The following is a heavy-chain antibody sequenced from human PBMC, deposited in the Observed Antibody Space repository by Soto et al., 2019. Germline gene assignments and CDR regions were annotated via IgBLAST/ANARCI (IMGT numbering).Heavy chain of an antibody. Sequence: PGGSLSLSCAASGFTFSSYGMHWVRQAPGKGLEWVAVVWYDGSNKYYADSVKGRFTISRDNSKNTLYLQMNSLRVEDTAVYYCARPRIPLRVVAGPVRQQYYYYYDMDVWGQGTTVTVSS. CDR1: GFTFSSYG. J-gene: IGHJ6*02. V-gene: IGHV3-33*01. CDR3: ARPRIPLRVVAGPVRQQYYYYYDMDV. D-gene: IGHD3-22*01. CDR2: VWYDGSNK.